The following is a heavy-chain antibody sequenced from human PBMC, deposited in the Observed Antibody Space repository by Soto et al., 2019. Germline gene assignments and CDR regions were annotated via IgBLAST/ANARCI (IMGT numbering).Heavy chain of an antibody. J-gene: IGHJ4*02. V-gene: IGHV4-61*05. D-gene: IGHD6-6*01. CDR3: AKDPYTTSARRPDY. CDR2: IYYSGST. Sequence: SETLSLTCTVSGAAISSNTYYWAWIRRPPGKGLECIGYIYYSGSTNYNPSLKSRVTISVDTSKNQFSLKLSSVTAADTAVYYCAKDPYTTSARRPDYWGQGTLVTVS. CDR1: GAAISSNTYY.